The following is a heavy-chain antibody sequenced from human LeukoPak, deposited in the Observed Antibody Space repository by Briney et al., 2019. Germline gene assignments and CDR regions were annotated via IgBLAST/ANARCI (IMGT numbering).Heavy chain of an antibody. D-gene: IGHD5-18*01. CDR2: ISSSSSTI. J-gene: IGHJ4*02. CDR3: ARDSRPYSYGPSFDY. Sequence: GGSLRLSCAASGFTFSSYSMNWVRQAPGKGLEWVSYISSSSSTIYYADSVKGRFTISRDNAKNSLYLQMNSLRAEDTAVYYCARDSRPYSYGPSFDYWGQGTLVTVSS. CDR1: GFTFSSYS. V-gene: IGHV3-48*04.